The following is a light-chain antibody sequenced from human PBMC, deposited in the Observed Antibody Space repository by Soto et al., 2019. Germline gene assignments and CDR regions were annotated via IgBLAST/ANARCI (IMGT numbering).Light chain of an antibody. CDR1: QSISSY. Sequence: DIQMTQSPSSLSASVGDRVAITCRASQSISSYLNWYQQKPGKAPKVLIYDTYTLQSGVPSRFSGSRSGTDFTLTISSLQPEDIATYYCLQDNMYPLTFGGGTKVDIK. CDR3: LQDNMYPLT. CDR2: DTY. J-gene: IGKJ4*01. V-gene: IGKV1-39*01.